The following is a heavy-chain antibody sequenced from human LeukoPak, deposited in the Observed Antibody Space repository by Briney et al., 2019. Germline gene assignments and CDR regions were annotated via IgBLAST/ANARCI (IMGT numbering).Heavy chain of an antibody. CDR1: GYTFTGYY. CDR2: IIPIFGTA. V-gene: IGHV1-69*13. CDR3: AREFCSSTSCYGGYNWFDP. Sequence: ASVKVSCKASGYTFTGYYMHWVRQAPGQGLEWMGGIIPIFGTANYAQKFQGRVTITADESTSTAYMELSRLRSDDTAVYYCAREFCSSTSCYGGYNWFDPWGQGTLVTVSS. J-gene: IGHJ5*02. D-gene: IGHD2-2*01.